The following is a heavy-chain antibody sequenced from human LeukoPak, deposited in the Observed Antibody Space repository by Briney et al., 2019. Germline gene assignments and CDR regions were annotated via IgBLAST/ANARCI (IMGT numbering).Heavy chain of an antibody. CDR3: AKGGVAAIFDY. CDR2: ISWNSGSI. Sequence: GGSLRLSCAASGFTFDDYAMHWVRQAPGKGLEWVSGISWNSGSIGYADSVKGRFTISRDNSKNTLYLQMNSLRAEDTAVYYCAKGGVAAIFDYWGQGTLVTVSS. D-gene: IGHD2-15*01. CDR1: GFTFDDYA. V-gene: IGHV3-9*01. J-gene: IGHJ4*02.